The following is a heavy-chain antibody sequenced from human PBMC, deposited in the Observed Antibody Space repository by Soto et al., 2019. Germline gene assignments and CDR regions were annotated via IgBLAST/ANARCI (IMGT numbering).Heavy chain of an antibody. V-gene: IGHV4-34*01. D-gene: IGHD6-25*01. CDR1: GGSFSGYY. CDR3: AVLYSSGWERPCYSYGMYV. J-gene: IGHJ6*01. CDR2: INHSGST. Sequence: PSETLSLTCAVYGGSFSGYYWSWIRQPPGKGLEWIGEINHSGSTNHNPSLKSRVTISVDTAKNQFSLKLSSVTAADTAVYYCAVLYSSGWERPCYSYGMYVGGQGTTQTISS.